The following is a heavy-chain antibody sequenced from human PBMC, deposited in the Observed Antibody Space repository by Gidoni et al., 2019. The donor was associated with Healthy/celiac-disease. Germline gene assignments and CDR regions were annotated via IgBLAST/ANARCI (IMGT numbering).Heavy chain of an antibody. CDR1: GFTFSSYS. Sequence: EVQLVESGGGLVKPGGSLRLSCAASGFTFSSYSMNWVRQAPGKGLEWVSSISSSSSYIYYADSVKGRFTISRDNAKNSLYLQMNSLRAEDTAVYYCARDPGRGYYGSGSTAWGQGTMVTVSS. CDR3: ARDPGRGYYGSGSTA. D-gene: IGHD3-10*01. CDR2: ISSSSSYI. V-gene: IGHV3-21*01. J-gene: IGHJ3*01.